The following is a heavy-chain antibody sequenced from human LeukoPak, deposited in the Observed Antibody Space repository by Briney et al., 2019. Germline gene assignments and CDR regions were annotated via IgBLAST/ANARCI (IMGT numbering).Heavy chain of an antibody. V-gene: IGHV5-51*01. CDR2: IHPGDSDT. Sequence: GESLKISCEASGYSFTTFWIGWVRQMPGKGLEWMGIIHPGDSDTIYSPSFQGQVTISADKSINTAYLHWSSLKTSDTAMYYCARQNTGGSGLYWGQGTLVTVSS. J-gene: IGHJ4*02. D-gene: IGHD2-8*02. CDR1: GYSFTTFW. CDR3: ARQNTGGSGLY.